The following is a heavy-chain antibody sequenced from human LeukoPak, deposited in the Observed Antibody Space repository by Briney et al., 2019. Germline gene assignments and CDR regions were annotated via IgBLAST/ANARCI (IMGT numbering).Heavy chain of an antibody. J-gene: IGHJ4*02. Sequence: SETLSLTCTVSGGSISSSSYYWGWIRQPPGKGLEWIGSIYYSGSTYYNPSLKSRVTISVDTSKNQFSLKLSSVTAADTAVYYCARQQAGTNDYWGQGTLVTVSS. D-gene: IGHD1-7*01. CDR2: IYYSGST. CDR3: ARQQAGTNDY. V-gene: IGHV4-39*07. CDR1: GGSISSSSYY.